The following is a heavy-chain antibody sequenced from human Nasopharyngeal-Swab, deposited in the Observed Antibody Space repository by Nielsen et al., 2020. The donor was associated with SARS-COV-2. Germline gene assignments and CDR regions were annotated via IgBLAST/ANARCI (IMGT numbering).Heavy chain of an antibody. D-gene: IGHD2-8*02. CDR1: GGTFSSYA. Sequence: ASVKVSCKASGGTFSSYAISWVRQAPGQGLEWMGRIIPILGIANHAQKFQGRVTITADKSTSTAYMELSSLRSEDTAVYYCVRPRYCSAASCDRHSGVGLFDYWGQGTLVTVSS. CDR2: IIPILGIA. CDR3: VRPRYCSAASCDRHSGVGLFDY. J-gene: IGHJ4*02. V-gene: IGHV1-69*04.